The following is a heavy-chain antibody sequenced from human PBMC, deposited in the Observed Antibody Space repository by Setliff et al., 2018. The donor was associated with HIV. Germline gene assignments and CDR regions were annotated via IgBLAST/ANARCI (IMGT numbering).Heavy chain of an antibody. D-gene: IGHD3-22*01. CDR1: GGSISSYY. CDR2: IYASGRT. J-gene: IGHJ6*03. CDR3: ARVNYDATGYYYYYYMDV. V-gene: IGHV4-4*07. Sequence: SETLSLTCTVSGGSISSYYWSWIRQPAGKGLEWIGRIYASGRTNYNPSLKSRVTLSVDTSKNQFSLNLTSVTVADTAVYYCARVNYDATGYYYYYYMDVWGKGTTVTVSS.